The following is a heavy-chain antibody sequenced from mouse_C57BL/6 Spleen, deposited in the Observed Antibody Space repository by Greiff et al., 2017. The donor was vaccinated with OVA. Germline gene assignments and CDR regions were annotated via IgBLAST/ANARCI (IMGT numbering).Heavy chain of an antibody. CDR1: GYTFTSYW. CDR3: ARLLKVWYVDV. J-gene: IGHJ1*03. V-gene: IGHV1-52*01. Sequence: QVQLQQPGAELVRPGSSVKLSCKASGYTFTSYWMHWVKQRPIHGLEWIGNIDPSDSETHYNQKFKDKATLTLDKSSSTAYMQLSSLTAEDSAVYYCARLLKVWYVDVWGTGTTVTVSS. CDR2: IDPSDSET. D-gene: IGHD1-3*01.